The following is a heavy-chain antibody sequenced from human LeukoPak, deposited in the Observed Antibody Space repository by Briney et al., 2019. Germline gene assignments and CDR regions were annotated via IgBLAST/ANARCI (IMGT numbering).Heavy chain of an antibody. CDR2: IYTSGST. CDR3: AREADPRGRDAFDI. Sequence: SETLSLTCTVSGGSISSYYWSWIRQPAGKGLEWIGRIYTSGSTNYNPSLKSRVTMSVDTSKNQFSLKLSSVTAADTAVYYCAREADPRGRDAFDIWGQGTIVTVSS. V-gene: IGHV4-4*07. D-gene: IGHD3-10*01. J-gene: IGHJ3*02. CDR1: GGSISSYY.